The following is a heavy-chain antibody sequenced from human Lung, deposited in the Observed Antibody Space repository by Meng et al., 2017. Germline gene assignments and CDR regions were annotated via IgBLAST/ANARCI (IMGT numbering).Heavy chain of an antibody. Sequence: QVPLQESGPGLVKPSGTLSLTCGVSYGSISSSNWWSWVRQPPGKGLEWIGEIYHSGSTNYNPSLESRATISVDTSQNNLSLKLSSVTAADSAVYYCARGPTTMAHDFDYWGQGTLVTVSS. V-gene: IGHV4-4*02. CDR3: ARGPTTMAHDFDY. D-gene: IGHD4-11*01. CDR1: YGSISSSNW. J-gene: IGHJ4*02. CDR2: IYHSGST.